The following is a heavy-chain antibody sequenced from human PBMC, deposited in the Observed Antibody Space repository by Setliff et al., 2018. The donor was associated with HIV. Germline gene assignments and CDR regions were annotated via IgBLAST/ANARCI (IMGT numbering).Heavy chain of an antibody. D-gene: IGHD3-22*01. Sequence: GGSLKLSCAASGFTFSSYWMHWVRQAPGKGLGWVSRLNTDGSSTKYADSVKGRFTISRDNAKNMLYLQMNSLSADDTAVYYCVRGSGYYYFDNWGQGALVTVSS. J-gene: IGHJ4*02. V-gene: IGHV3-74*03. CDR1: GFTFSSYW. CDR3: VRGSGYYYFDN. CDR2: LNTDGSST.